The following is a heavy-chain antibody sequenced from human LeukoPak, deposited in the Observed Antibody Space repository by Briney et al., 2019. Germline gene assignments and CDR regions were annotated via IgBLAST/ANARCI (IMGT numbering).Heavy chain of an antibody. CDR2: ISYDGSNK. CDR1: GFTFSSYA. D-gene: IGHD3-9*01. Sequence: GGSLRLSCAASGFTFSSYAMHWVRQAPGKGLEWVAVISYDGSNKYYADSVKGRFTISRDNSKNTLYLQMNSLRAEDTAVYYCAYDILTGYLGRLDHWGQGTLVTVSS. CDR3: AYDILTGYLGRLDH. V-gene: IGHV3-30*04. J-gene: IGHJ4*02.